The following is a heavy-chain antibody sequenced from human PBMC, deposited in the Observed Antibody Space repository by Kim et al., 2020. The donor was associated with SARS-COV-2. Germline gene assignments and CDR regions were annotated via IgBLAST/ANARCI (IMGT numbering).Heavy chain of an antibody. D-gene: IGHD3-10*01. CDR2: IDYSGST. V-gene: IGHV4-59*01. J-gene: IGHJ5*02. CDR3: ARGNSYGSGTFDP. Sequence: SETLSLTCTVSGGSISSSYWSWIRQPPGKPLEWIGHIDYSGSTNNNPSLKSRVTISLDTSKNQISLNLNFVTAVDTGGNYCARGNSYGSGTFDPWGQG. CDR1: GGSISSSY.